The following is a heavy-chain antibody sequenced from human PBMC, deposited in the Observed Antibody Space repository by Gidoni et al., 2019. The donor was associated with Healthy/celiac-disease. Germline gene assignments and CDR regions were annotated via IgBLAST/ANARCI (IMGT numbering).Heavy chain of an antibody. CDR2: IIPIFGTA. CDR1: GGTFSSYA. D-gene: IGHD2-15*01. V-gene: IGHV1-69*01. J-gene: IGHJ1*01. CDR3: ALPPFCSGGSCYSGDFQH. Sequence: QVQLVQPGAEVKKPGSSVKVSCKASGGTFSSYALSWVRQAPGQGLEWMGGIIPIFGTANYAQKFQGRVTITADESTSTAYMELSSLRSEDTAVYYCALPPFCSGGSCYSGDFQHWGQGTLVTVSS.